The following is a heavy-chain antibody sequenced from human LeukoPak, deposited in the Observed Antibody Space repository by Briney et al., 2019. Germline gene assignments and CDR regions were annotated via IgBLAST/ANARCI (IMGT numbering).Heavy chain of an antibody. V-gene: IGHV1-18*01. CDR3: ARDLGGRPSWRFLEWPPAKSVAYYFDY. D-gene: IGHD3-3*01. CDR1: GYTFTSYG. CDR2: ISAYNGNT. Sequence: ASVKVSCKASGYTFTSYGISWVRQAPGQGLEWMGWISAYNGNTNYAQKLQGRVTMTTDTSTSTAYMELRSLRSDDTAVYYCARDLGGRPSWRFLEWPPAKSVAYYFDYWGQGTLVTVSS. J-gene: IGHJ4*02.